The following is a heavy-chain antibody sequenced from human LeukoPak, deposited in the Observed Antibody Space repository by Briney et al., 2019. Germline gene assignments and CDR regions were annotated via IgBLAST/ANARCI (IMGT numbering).Heavy chain of an antibody. CDR2: INPNSGGT. CDR1: GYTFTCYY. Sequence: ASVKVSCKASGYTFTCYYMHWVRQAPGQGLEWMGWINPNSGGTNYAQKFQGRVTMTRDTSISTAYMELSRLRSDDTAVYYCARVRDGRRAFDYWGQGTLVTVSS. CDR3: ARVRDGRRAFDY. D-gene: IGHD3-10*01. V-gene: IGHV1-2*02. J-gene: IGHJ4*02.